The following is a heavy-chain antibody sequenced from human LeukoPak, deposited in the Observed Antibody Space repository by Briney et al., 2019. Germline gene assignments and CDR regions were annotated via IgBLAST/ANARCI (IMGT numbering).Heavy chain of an antibody. Sequence: PGGSLRLSCAASGFIFSSYDMHWVRQAPGKGLEWVAIIWFDGSAKYYGDSVKGRFTISRDNSKNTLYLQMNSLRVEDTAVYYCARDLNREDFDYWGQGTLVAVSS. CDR1: GFIFSSYD. V-gene: IGHV3-33*01. CDR2: IWFDGSAK. J-gene: IGHJ4*02. CDR3: ARDLNREDFDY. D-gene: IGHD3-9*01.